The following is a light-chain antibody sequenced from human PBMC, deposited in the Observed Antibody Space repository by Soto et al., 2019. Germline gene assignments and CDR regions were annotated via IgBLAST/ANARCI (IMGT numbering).Light chain of an antibody. J-gene: IGKJ1*01. V-gene: IGKV3D-15*01. Sequence: EIVLTQSPGTLSLSPVERATLSCRASQSVSSNYFAWYQQKPGQAPRLLIYGASSRATGIPARFSGSGSGTEFTLTISSLQSEDFAVYYCQQYNNWPRWTFGQGTKVDIK. CDR1: QSVSSNY. CDR3: QQYNNWPRWT. CDR2: GAS.